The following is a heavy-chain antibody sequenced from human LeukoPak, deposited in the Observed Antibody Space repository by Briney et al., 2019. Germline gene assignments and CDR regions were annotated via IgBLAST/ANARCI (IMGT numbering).Heavy chain of an antibody. V-gene: IGHV3-30-3*01. Sequence: GGSLRLSCAASGFTFSSYAMHWVRQAPGKGLEWVAVISYDGSNKYYADSVKGRLTISRDNSKNTLYLQMNSLRAEDTAVYYCARAMSTFGGVRNYFDSWGQGTLVTVSS. CDR3: ARAMSTFGGVRNYFDS. CDR2: ISYDGSNK. J-gene: IGHJ4*02. CDR1: GFTFSSYA. D-gene: IGHD3-16*01.